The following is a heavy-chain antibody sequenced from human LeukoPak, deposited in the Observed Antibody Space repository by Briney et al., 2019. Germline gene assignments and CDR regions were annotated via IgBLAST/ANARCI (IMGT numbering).Heavy chain of an antibody. CDR3: AKDRVFDFWSGYFVFDY. D-gene: IGHD3-3*01. Sequence: GGSLRLSCAASGFTFSSYAMSWVRQAPGKGLEWVSAISGSGGSTYYADSVKGRSTISRDNSKNTLYLQMNSLRAEDTAVYYCAKDRVFDFWSGYFVFDYWGQGTLVTVSS. J-gene: IGHJ4*02. CDR1: GFTFSSYA. CDR2: ISGSGGST. V-gene: IGHV3-23*01.